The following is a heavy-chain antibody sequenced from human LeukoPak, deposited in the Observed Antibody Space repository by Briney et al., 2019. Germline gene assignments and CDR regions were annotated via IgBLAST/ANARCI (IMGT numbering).Heavy chain of an antibody. J-gene: IGHJ6*02. V-gene: IGHV3-23*01. CDR3: AKGIAALYYYYYGMDV. CDR2: ISGSGGST. D-gene: IGHD6-6*01. CDR1: GFTFSSYA. Sequence: GSLRLSCAASGFTFSSYAMSWVRQAPGKGLEWVSAISGSGGSTYYADSVKGRFTISRDNSKNTLYLQMNSLRAEDTAVYYCAKGIAALYYYYYGMDVWGQGTTVTVSS.